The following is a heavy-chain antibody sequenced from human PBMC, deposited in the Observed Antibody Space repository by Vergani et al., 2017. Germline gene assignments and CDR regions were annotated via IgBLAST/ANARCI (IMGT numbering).Heavy chain of an antibody. CDR2: INPSGGST. CDR1: GYTFTSNY. J-gene: IGHJ5*02. V-gene: IGHV1-46*03. D-gene: IGHD3-10*01. Sequence: QVQLVQSGAEVKKPGASVKVSCKASGYTFTSNYMHWVRQAPGQGLEWMGIINPSGGSTSYAQKFQGRVTMTRDTSTSTVYMELSSLRSEDTAVYYCARAPTYAMVRGNWFDPWGQGTLVTVSS. CDR3: ARAPTYAMVRGNWFDP.